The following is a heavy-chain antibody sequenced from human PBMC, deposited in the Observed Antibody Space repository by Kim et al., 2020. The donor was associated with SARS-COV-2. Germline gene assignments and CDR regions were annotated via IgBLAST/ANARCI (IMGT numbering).Heavy chain of an antibody. J-gene: IGHJ4*02. V-gene: IGHV3-23*01. Sequence: STYYADSVKGRFTISRDNSKNTLYLQMNSLRAEDTAVYYCAKVAVAYYFDYWGQGTLVTVSS. D-gene: IGHD6-19*01. CDR2: ST. CDR3: AKVAVAYYFDY.